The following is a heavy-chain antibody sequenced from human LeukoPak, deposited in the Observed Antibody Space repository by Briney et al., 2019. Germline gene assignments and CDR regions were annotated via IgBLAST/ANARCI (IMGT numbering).Heavy chain of an antibody. CDR1: GFTFSSYA. Sequence: GGSLRLSCAASGFTFSSYAMSWVRQAPGKGLEWVSAISGSGGSTYYADSVKGRFTISRDNSKNTLYLQMNSLRAEDTAVYYCARDRAVVVVAATNNQYYFDYWGQGTLVTVSS. CDR3: ARDRAVVVVAATNNQYYFDY. CDR2: ISGSGGST. J-gene: IGHJ4*02. V-gene: IGHV3-23*01. D-gene: IGHD2-15*01.